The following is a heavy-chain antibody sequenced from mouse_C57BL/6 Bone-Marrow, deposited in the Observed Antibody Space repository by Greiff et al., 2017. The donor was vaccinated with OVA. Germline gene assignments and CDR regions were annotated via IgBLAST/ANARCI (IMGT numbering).Heavy chain of an antibody. V-gene: IGHV1-69*01. Sequence: VKLQQPGAELVMPGASVKLSCKASGYTFTSYWMHWVKQRPGQGLEWIGEIDPSDSYTNSNQKFKGKSTLTVDKSSSTAYMQLSSLTSEDSAVYYCARKEGAWFDYWGQGTLVTVSA. CDR2: IDPSDSYT. CDR3: ARKEGAWFDY. J-gene: IGHJ3*01. CDR1: GYTFTSYW.